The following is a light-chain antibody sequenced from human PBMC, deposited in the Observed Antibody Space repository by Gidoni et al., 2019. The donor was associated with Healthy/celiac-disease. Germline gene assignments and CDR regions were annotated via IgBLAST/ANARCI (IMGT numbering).Light chain of an antibody. CDR2: DAS. Sequence: EIVLTQSPATLSLSPGERATLSCRASQSVSSYLAWYQQKPGQAPRLLIYDASNRATGIPARFSGSGCGTDFTLTISSLEPEDFAVYYCQQRSNWPLVTFGPGTKVDIK. CDR1: QSVSSY. CDR3: QQRSNWPLVT. V-gene: IGKV3-11*01. J-gene: IGKJ3*01.